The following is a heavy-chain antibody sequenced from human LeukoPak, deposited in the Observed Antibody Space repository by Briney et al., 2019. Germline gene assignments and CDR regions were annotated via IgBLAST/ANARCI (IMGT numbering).Heavy chain of an antibody. CDR1: GYTFTSSV. Sequence: ASVKVSCKASGYTFTSSVISWVRQAPGQGLEWMGWISPYNDNTNYAQKLQGRVTMTTDTSTSTAYMELRSLRSDDTAVYYCARALGYQLLSWWFDPWGQGTLVTVSS. J-gene: IGHJ5*02. CDR2: ISPYNDNT. CDR3: ARALGYQLLSWWFDP. D-gene: IGHD2-2*01. V-gene: IGHV1-18*01.